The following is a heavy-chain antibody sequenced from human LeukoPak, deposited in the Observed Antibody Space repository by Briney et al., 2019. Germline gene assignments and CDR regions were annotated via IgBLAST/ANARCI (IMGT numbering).Heavy chain of an antibody. CDR1: GVSISSSNSY. V-gene: IGHV4-39*01. Sequence: PSETLSLTCTVSGVSISSSNSYWGWLRQPPGTGLEWIGSIYYTGNTYYNASLRGRVTISIDTSKNQISLRLTSVTATDTAMYYCARQTGSGLFTLPGGQGTLVSVSS. CDR3: ARQTGSGLFTLP. D-gene: IGHD3/OR15-3a*01. J-gene: IGHJ4*02. CDR2: IYYTGNT.